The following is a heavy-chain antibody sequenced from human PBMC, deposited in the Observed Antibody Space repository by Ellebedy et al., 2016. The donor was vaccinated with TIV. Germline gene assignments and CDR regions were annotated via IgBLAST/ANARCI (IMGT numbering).Heavy chain of an antibody. D-gene: IGHD2-8*02. CDR1: GGSISSSSYY. V-gene: IGHV4-39*01. J-gene: IGHJ5*02. CDR2: IYYSGST. Sequence: MPSETLSLTCTVSGGSISSSSYYWGWIRQPPGKGLEWIGSIYYSGSTYYNPSLKSRVTISVDTSKNQFSLKLSSVTAADTAVYYCARATGANWFDPWGQGTLVTVSS. CDR3: ARATGANWFDP.